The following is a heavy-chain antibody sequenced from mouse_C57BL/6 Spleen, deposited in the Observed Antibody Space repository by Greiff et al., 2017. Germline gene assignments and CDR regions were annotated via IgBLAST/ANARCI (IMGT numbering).Heavy chain of an antibody. D-gene: IGHD1-1*01. J-gene: IGHJ4*01. Sequence: QVQLQQPGAELVKPGASVKLSCKASGYTFTSYWMHWVKQRPGRGLEWIGRIDPNSGGTKYNEKFKSKATLTVDKPSSTAYMQLSSLTSEDSAVYYCAREDGSSYVPYAMDYWGQGTSVTVPS. V-gene: IGHV1-72*01. CDR3: AREDGSSYVPYAMDY. CDR1: GYTFTSYW. CDR2: IDPNSGGT.